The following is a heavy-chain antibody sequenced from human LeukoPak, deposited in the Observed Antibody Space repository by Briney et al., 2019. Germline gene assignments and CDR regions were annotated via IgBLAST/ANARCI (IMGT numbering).Heavy chain of an antibody. Sequence: ASVKVSCKASGYTFTSYAMHWVRQAPGQRLEWMGWINAGNGNTKYSQEFQGRVTITRDTSASAVYMELSSLRSDDMAVYYCARDNSVEDTAWWFDPWGQGTLVTVSS. V-gene: IGHV1-3*03. CDR2: INAGNGNT. CDR3: ARDNSVEDTAWWFDP. CDR1: GYTFTSYA. J-gene: IGHJ5*02. D-gene: IGHD4-23*01.